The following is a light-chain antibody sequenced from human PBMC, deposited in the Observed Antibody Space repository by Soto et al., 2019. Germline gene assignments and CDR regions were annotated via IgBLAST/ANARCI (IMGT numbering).Light chain of an antibody. CDR2: GAS. Sequence: LMTHSPATQSVSPGERATLSCRASESVSSNLAWYQQRPGQAPRLVIYGASTRATGIPARFSGGGSGTEFTLTISSLQSEDFAVYYCQQYNSWPPITFGQGTRLEIK. CDR1: ESVSSN. CDR3: QQYNSWPPIT. J-gene: IGKJ5*01. V-gene: IGKV3-15*01.